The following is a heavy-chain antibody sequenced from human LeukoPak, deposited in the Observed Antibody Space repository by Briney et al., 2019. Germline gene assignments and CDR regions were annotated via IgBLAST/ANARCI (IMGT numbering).Heavy chain of an antibody. Sequence: PSETPSLTCAVSGYSISSGYYWGWIRQPPGKGLEWIGSIYHSGSTYYNPSLKSRVTISVDTSKNQFSLKLSSVTAADTAVYYCARVGAMVRGALEAFDYWGQGTLVTVSS. V-gene: IGHV4-38-2*01. D-gene: IGHD3-10*01. J-gene: IGHJ4*02. CDR1: GYSISSGYY. CDR3: ARVGAMVRGALEAFDY. CDR2: IYHSGST.